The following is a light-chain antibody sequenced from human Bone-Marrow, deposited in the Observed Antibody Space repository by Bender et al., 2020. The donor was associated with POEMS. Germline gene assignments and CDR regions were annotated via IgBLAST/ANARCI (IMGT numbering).Light chain of an antibody. CDR3: CSYATRTILVL. CDR2: DVT. V-gene: IGLV2-14*03. CDR1: SSDVGGYNY. J-gene: IGLJ2*01. Sequence: QSALTQPASVSGSPGQSITISCTGTSSDVGGYNYVSWYQRFPGRAPKLILYDVTERPSGVPDRFSASKSGNTASLTISGLQADDEADYYCCSYATRTILVLFGGGTKLTVL.